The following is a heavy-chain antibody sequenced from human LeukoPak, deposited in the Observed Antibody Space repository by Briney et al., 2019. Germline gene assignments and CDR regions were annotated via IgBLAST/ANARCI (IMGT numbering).Heavy chain of an antibody. V-gene: IGHV4-39*07. CDR2: IYYSGST. CDR3: ARIIAAAGPHFDY. D-gene: IGHD6-13*01. Sequence: SETLSLTCTVSGGSISSSSYYWGWIRQPPGQGLEWIGSIYYSGSTYYNPSLKSRVTISVDPSKNQFSLKLSSVTAADTAVYYCARIIAAAGPHFDYWGQGTLVTVPS. J-gene: IGHJ4*02. CDR1: GGSISSSSYY.